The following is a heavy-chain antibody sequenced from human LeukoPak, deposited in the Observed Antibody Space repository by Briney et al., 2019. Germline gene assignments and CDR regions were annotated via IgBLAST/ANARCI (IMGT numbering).Heavy chain of an antibody. CDR1: GGSISSSSYY. CDR3: ARLGLSSSWVIDY. CDR2: IYYSGST. J-gene: IGHJ4*02. V-gene: IGHV4-39*01. Sequence: SETLSLTCTVSGGSISSSSYYWGWIRQPPGKGLEWIGSIYYSGSTYYNPSLKSRVTISVDTSKNQFSLKLSSVTAADTAVYYCARLGLSSSWVIDYWGQGTLVAVSS. D-gene: IGHD6-13*01.